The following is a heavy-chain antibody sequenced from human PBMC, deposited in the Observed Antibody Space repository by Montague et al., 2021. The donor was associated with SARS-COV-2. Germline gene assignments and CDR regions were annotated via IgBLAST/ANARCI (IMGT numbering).Heavy chain of an antibody. CDR2: IYYSGST. V-gene: IGHV4-59*08. J-gene: IGHJ3*02. Sequence: SETLSLTCTVSGVSISSYYWTWIRQPPGKGLEWIGFIYYSGSTNCNPSLKSRVTISVDTSKNQFSLKLSSVTAADTAVYYCAKQAPTRYCTSTTCFGAAFDIWGQGTIVTVSS. CDR1: GVSISSYY. D-gene: IGHD2-2*01. CDR3: AKQAPTRYCTSTTCFGAAFDI.